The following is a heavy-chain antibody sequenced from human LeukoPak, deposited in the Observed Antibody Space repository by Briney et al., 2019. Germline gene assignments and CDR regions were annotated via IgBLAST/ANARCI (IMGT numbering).Heavy chain of an antibody. D-gene: IGHD6-13*01. CDR2: IKQDGSEK. J-gene: IGHJ4*02. CDR3: ARDSVLMPGIAAASASDY. CDR1: GFTFSSYW. V-gene: IGHV3-7*01. Sequence: SGGSLRLSCAASGFTFSSYWMSWVRQAPGKGLEWVANIKQDGSEKNYVDSVKGRFTISRDNAKNSLFLQMNSLRAEDTAVYYCARDSVLMPGIAAASASDYWGQGTLVTVSS.